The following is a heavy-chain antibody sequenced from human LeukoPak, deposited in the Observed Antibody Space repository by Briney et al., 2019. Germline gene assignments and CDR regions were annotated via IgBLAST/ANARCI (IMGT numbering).Heavy chain of an antibody. Sequence: PGGSLRLSCAASGFTFSTYGMHWVRHAPGKGLQWVAAISHDGNGKYYAASVKGRFTISRDDSKNTVHLQMISLTVDDTAVYYCAKGRNKHNSGSPALDYWGQGSQVTVSS. J-gene: IGHJ4*02. V-gene: IGHV3-30*19. CDR2: ISHDGNGK. D-gene: IGHD6-19*01. CDR1: GFTFSTYG. CDR3: AKGRNKHNSGSPALDY.